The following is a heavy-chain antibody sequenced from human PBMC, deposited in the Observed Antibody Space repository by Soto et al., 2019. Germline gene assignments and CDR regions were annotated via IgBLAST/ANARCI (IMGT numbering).Heavy chain of an antibody. J-gene: IGHJ5*02. V-gene: IGHV3-30*18. Sequence: GGSLRLSCAASGFTFSSYGMHWVRQAPGKGLEWVAVISYDGSNKYYADSVKGRFTISRDNSKNTLYLQMNSLRAEDTAVYYCAKGAWQWLVRGWFDPWGQGTLVTVSS. CDR1: GFTFSSYG. D-gene: IGHD6-19*01. CDR3: AKGAWQWLVRGWFDP. CDR2: ISYDGSNK.